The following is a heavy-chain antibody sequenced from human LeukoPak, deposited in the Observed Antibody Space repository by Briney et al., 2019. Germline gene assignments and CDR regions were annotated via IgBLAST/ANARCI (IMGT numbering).Heavy chain of an antibody. Sequence: ASVKASCKASGYTFTSYGISWVRQAPGQGLEWMGWISAYNGNTNYAQKLQGRVTMTTDTSTSTAYMELRSLRSDDTAVYYCARGPLYDWSGYYTVNFDYWGQGTLVTVSS. V-gene: IGHV1-18*01. J-gene: IGHJ4*02. CDR1: GYTFTSYG. D-gene: IGHD3-22*01. CDR3: ARGPLYDWSGYYTVNFDY. CDR2: ISAYNGNT.